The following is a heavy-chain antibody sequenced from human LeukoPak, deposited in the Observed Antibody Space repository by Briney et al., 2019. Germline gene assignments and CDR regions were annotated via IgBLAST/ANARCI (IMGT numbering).Heavy chain of an antibody. J-gene: IGHJ4*02. Sequence: GGSLRRSCAASGFTFSYYWMSWVRQAPGKGLEWVANIKEDGSEKYYVDSVKGRFTISRDNARNSLYLQMNSLRAEDTAVYYCASGRQLGYWGQGTLVTVSS. CDR1: GFTFSYYW. V-gene: IGHV3-7*01. CDR2: IKEDGSEK. D-gene: IGHD6-13*01. CDR3: ASGRQLGY.